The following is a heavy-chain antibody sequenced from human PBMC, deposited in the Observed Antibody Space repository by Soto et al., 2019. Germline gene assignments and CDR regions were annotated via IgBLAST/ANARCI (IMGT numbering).Heavy chain of an antibody. CDR1: AGSMRNYY. J-gene: IGHJ5*02. CDR2: VDDSGTT. CDR3: SREVSGGGGSGYPNDWFDP. V-gene: IGHV4-59*01. Sequence: QVQLQQSGPGLVKPSETLSLTCSVSAGSMRNYYWSWIRQPPGKGLEWIGNVDDSGTTKYNPSLRSRVTISVDASTNQFSLKLSSVMAADTAVYYCSREVSGGGGSGYPNDWFDPWGQGTLVTVSS. D-gene: IGHD6-25*01.